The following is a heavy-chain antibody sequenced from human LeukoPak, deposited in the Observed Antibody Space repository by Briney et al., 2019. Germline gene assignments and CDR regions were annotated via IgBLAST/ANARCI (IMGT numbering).Heavy chain of an antibody. V-gene: IGHV1-2*02. CDR2: INPNSGGT. CDR1: GYTFTGYY. D-gene: IGHD1-26*01. CDR3: ARDQGIVGATLDAFDI. J-gene: IGHJ3*02. Sequence: ASVKVPCKASGYTFTGYYMHWVRQAPGQGLEWMGWINPNSGGTNYAQKFQGRVTMTRDTSISTAYMELSRLRSDDTAVYYCARDQGIVGATLDAFDIWGQGTMVTVSS.